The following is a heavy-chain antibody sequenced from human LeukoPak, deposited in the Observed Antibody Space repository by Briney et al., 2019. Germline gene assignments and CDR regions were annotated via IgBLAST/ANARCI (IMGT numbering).Heavy chain of an antibody. D-gene: IGHD2-2*02. CDR2: ISDSGGSA. V-gene: IGHV3-23*01. CDR1: GFTFSSYA. J-gene: IGHJ4*02. Sequence: GGSLRLSCAASGFTFSSYAMSWVRRAPGKGLEWVSGISDSGGSAYYADSVKGRFTISRDNSRSTLYLQMNSLRVEDTAVYYCAKARSGSTTSCYNYWGQGTLVTVSS. CDR3: AKARSGSTTSCYNY.